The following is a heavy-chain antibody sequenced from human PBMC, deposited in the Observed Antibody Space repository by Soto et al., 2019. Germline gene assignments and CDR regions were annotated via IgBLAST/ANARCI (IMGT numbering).Heavy chain of an antibody. CDR3: AREMDCGGECYPDGMDV. J-gene: IGHJ6*02. D-gene: IGHD2-21*01. Sequence: GGSLRLSCAASGFTFSSYSMNWVRQAPGKGLEWVSSISSSSSYIYYADSVKGRFTISRDNAKNSLYLQMNSLRAEDTAVYYCAREMDCGGECYPDGMDVWGQGTTVTVSS. CDR1: GFTFSSYS. V-gene: IGHV3-21*01. CDR2: ISSSSSYI.